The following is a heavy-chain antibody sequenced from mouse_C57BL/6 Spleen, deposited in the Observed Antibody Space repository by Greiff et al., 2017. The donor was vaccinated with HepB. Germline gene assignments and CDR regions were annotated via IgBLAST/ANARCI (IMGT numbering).Heavy chain of an antibody. D-gene: IGHD2-4*01. Sequence: VQLQQPGAELVMPGASVKLSCKASGYTFTSYWMHWVKQRPGQGLEWIGEIDPSDSYTNYNQKFKGKSTLTVDKSSSTAYMQLSSLTSEDSAVYYCARRYDYEDYALDYWGQGTSVTVSS. CDR2: IDPSDSYT. CDR1: GYTFTSYW. V-gene: IGHV1-69*01. CDR3: ARRYDYEDYALDY. J-gene: IGHJ4*01.